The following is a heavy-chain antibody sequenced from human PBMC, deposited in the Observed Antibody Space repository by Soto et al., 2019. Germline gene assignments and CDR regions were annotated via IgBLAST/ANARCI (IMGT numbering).Heavy chain of an antibody. CDR3: ARDLVVVPAAIAGGGGLWEDYYYYGMDV. J-gene: IGHJ6*02. CDR2: ISSSGSTI. V-gene: IGHV3-48*03. CDR1: GFTFSSYE. Sequence: PGGSLRLSCAASGFTFSSYEMNWVRQAPGKGLERVSYISSSGSTIYYADSVKGRFTISRDNAKNSLYLQMNSLRAEDTAVYYCARDLVVVPAAIAGGGGLWEDYYYYGMDVWGQGTTVTVSS. D-gene: IGHD2-2*02.